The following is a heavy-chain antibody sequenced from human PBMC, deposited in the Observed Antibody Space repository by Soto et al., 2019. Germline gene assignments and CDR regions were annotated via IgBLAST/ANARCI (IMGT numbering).Heavy chain of an antibody. CDR2: ISGSGGST. CDR1: GFSFASFA. D-gene: IGHD2-2*01. CDR3: AKMGSWCSSTRCQLFDY. Sequence: PGGSLRLSCTTSGFSFASFAMTWVRQAPGKGLEWVATISGSGGSTYYTDSAKGRFTISRDNSKNTPYLQMNSLRAEDTAVYYCAKMGSWCSSTRCQLFDYWGQGTLVTVSS. J-gene: IGHJ4*02. V-gene: IGHV3-23*01.